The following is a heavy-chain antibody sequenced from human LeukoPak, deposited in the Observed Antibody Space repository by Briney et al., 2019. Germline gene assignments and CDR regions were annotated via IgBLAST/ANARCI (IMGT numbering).Heavy chain of an antibody. V-gene: IGHV3-30*18. CDR2: ISYDGSNK. D-gene: IGHD4-17*01. CDR1: GFTFSSYG. Sequence: PGGSLRLSCAASGFTFSSYGMHWVRQAPGKGLEWVAVISYDGSNKYYADSVKGRFTISRDNSKNTLYLQMNSLRAEDTAVYYCAKDRLEYDYGDYGFDYWGQGTLVTVSS. CDR3: AKDRLEYDYGDYGFDY. J-gene: IGHJ4*02.